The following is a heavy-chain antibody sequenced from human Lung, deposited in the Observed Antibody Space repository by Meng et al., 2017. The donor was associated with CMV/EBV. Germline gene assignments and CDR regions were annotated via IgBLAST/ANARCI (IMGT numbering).Heavy chain of an antibody. J-gene: IGHJ4*02. V-gene: IGHV1-18*01. D-gene: IGHD3-10*01. CDR3: ARDRWYYGSCNYYPFDF. CDR2: ISAYNGNT. CDR1: GYSFSSYG. Sequence: ASVKVSCKASGYSFSSYGINWVRQAPGQGLEWLGWISAYNGNTNYAQKLEARVTMTTDTSTSTAYMELRSLRSDDTAVYYCARDRWYYGSCNYYPFDFWGQGXLVTVSS.